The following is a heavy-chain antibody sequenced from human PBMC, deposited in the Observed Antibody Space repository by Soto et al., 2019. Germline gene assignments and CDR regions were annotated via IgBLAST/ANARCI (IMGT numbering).Heavy chain of an antibody. J-gene: IGHJ4*02. Sequence: QVQLVQSGAEVKRPGSSVKVSCKASGDTFNFYSINWVRQAPGVGLEWVGRVNPILSMSNYAQRFQGRVTMTADKSTSTAYIELRSLRSEDTAIYYCASSYGSGYRAFDYWGQGALVTVSS. D-gene: IGHD3-10*01. CDR2: VNPILSMS. CDR3: ASSYGSGYRAFDY. V-gene: IGHV1-69*02. CDR1: GDTFNFYS.